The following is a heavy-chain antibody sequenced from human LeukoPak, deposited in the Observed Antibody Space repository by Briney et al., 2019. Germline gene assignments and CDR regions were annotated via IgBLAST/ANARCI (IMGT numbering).Heavy chain of an antibody. D-gene: IGHD4-17*01. J-gene: IGHJ5*02. CDR2: IHYSGST. Sequence: PSETLSLTCTVSGGAISNYYWSWIRQPPGKGAEWIGYIHYSGSTNYSPSLKSRVTISVDTSKNQFSLKLSSVTAADTAVYYCARDSSYGDYFWFDPWGQGTLVTVSS. CDR1: GGAISNYY. CDR3: ARDSSYGDYFWFDP. V-gene: IGHV4-59*12.